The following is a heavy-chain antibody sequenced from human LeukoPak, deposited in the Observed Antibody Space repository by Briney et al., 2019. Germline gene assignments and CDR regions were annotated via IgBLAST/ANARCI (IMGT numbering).Heavy chain of an antibody. Sequence: SETLSLTCTVSGGSISSSSYYWGWIRQPPGKGLEWIGSIYYSGSTYYNPSLKSRVTISVDTSKNQFSLKLSSVTAADTAVYYCARHLTSVAVAGTLLDYWGQGILVTVSS. CDR1: GGSISSSSYY. V-gene: IGHV4-39*01. CDR2: IYYSGST. J-gene: IGHJ4*02. CDR3: ARHLTSVAVAGTLLDY. D-gene: IGHD6-19*01.